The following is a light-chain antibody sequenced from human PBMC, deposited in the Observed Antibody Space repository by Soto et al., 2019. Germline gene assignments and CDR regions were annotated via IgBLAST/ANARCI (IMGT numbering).Light chain of an antibody. V-gene: IGLV2-14*02. J-gene: IGLJ1*01. CDR1: SSDVGSYNL. CDR3: NSYTSSNTYV. CDR2: EGS. Sequence: QSALTQPASVSGSPGQSITISCTGTSSDVGSYNLVSWYQQHPGKAPKLMIYEGSKRPSGVSNRFSGSKSGNTASLTISGLQPEDEADYYCNSYTSSNTYVFGTGTKLTVL.